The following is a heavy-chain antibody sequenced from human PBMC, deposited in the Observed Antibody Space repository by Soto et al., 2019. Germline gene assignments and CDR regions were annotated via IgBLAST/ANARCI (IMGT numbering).Heavy chain of an antibody. J-gene: IGHJ6*02. CDR1: GFTFSSYA. CDR2: ISYDGSNK. V-gene: IGHV3-30-3*01. Sequence: QVQLVESGGGVAQRGRSLRLSCAASGFTFSSYAMHWVRQAPGKGLEWVAVISYDGSNKYYADSVKGRFTISRDNSKNTLYLQMNSLRAEDTAVYYCARDRMGLDYYYYYGMDVWGQGTTVTVSS. CDR3: ARDRMGLDYYYYYGMDV.